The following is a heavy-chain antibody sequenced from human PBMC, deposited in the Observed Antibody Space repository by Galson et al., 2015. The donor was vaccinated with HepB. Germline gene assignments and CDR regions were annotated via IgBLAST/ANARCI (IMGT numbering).Heavy chain of an antibody. Sequence: SLRLSCAASGFTFSNAWMNWVRQAPGKGLEWVGRIKSKTDGGTTDYAAPVKGRFTISRDDSKNTLYLQMNSLKTEDTAVYYCTTRVVPAANLDYYYYYYMDVWGKGTTVTVSS. CDR2: IKSKTDGGTT. V-gene: IGHV3-15*07. D-gene: IGHD2-2*01. J-gene: IGHJ6*03. CDR3: TTRVVPAANLDYYYYYYMDV. CDR1: GFTFSNAW.